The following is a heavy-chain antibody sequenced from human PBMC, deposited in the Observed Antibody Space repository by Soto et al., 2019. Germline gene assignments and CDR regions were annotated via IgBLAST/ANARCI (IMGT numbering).Heavy chain of an antibody. CDR2: ISAYNGNT. J-gene: IGHJ3*02. D-gene: IGHD3-16*01. CDR3: ARDLVYDFIWGSSLPATTIDI. Sequence: ASVKVSCKASGYTFTSYGISWVRQAPGQGLEWMGWISAYNGNTNYAQKLQGRVTMTTDTSTSTAYMELRSLRSDDTAVYYCARDLVYDFIWGSSLPATTIDIWGQATMVTVSS. CDR1: GYTFTSYG. V-gene: IGHV1-18*01.